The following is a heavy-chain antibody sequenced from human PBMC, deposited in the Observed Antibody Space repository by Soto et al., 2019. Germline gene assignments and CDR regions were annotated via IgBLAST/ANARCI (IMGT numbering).Heavy chain of an antibody. CDR2: ISGSGGST. CDR3: AKEGTTVTTNIDY. Sequence: EVQLLESGGGLVQPGGSLRLSCAASGFTFNTYAMIWVRQAPGKGLEWVSVISGSGGSTYYADSVTGLFTISRDNSMNTLYLQMNSLRAEDTAVYYCAKEGTTVTTNIDYWGQGTLVTVSS. J-gene: IGHJ4*02. CDR1: GFTFNTYA. D-gene: IGHD4-17*01. V-gene: IGHV3-23*01.